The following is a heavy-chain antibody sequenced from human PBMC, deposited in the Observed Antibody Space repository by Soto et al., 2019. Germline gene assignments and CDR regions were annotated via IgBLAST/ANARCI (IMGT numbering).Heavy chain of an antibody. CDR1: GFSLSTSGVG. J-gene: IGHJ5*02. V-gene: IGHV2-5*02. D-gene: IGHD6-13*01. Sequence: QITLKESGPTLVKPTQTLTLTCTFSGFSLSTSGVGVGWIRQPPGKALEWLALIYWDDDKRYSPSPKSRLTITKDTSKNQVVLTMTNMDPVDTATYYCARITSSWYNSLLDPWGQGTLVTVSS. CDR2: IYWDDDK. CDR3: ARITSSWYNSLLDP.